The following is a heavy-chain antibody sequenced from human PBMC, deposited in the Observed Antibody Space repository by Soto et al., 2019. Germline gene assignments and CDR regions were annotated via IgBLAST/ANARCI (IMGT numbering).Heavy chain of an antibody. V-gene: IGHV3-30*18. CDR2: ISYDGDNE. Sequence: QVQLVESGGGVVQPGRSLRLSCAASGFTFSNYAMHWVRQAPGKGLEWLAIISYDGDNEYYADSVRGRFTISRDNSNNTLDLQTNNLRHEDTAVYYCAKDGGPVYCNSPGCSAKHFDYWGQGTLVTVSS. D-gene: IGHD2-2*01. J-gene: IGHJ4*02. CDR1: GFTFSNYA. CDR3: AKDGGPVYCNSPGCSAKHFDY.